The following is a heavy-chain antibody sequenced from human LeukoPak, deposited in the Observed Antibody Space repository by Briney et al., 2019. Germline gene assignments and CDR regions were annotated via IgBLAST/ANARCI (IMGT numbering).Heavy chain of an antibody. V-gene: IGHV3-48*03. J-gene: IGHJ4*02. CDR1: GFIFSNYV. D-gene: IGHD1-26*01. CDR3: ARGAQWVLDY. CDR2: ISTSGNDV. Sequence: GGSLRLSCAASGFIFSNYVINWVRQAPGEGLEWVSYISTSGNDVNYADSVKGRFTISRDNAKNSLYLQLNSPRAADTAVYYCARGAQWVLDYWGQGTLVTVSS.